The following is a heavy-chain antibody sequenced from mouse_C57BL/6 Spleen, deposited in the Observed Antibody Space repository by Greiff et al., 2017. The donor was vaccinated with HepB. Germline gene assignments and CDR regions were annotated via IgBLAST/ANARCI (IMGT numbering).Heavy chain of an antibody. CDR2: IYPGDGDT. CDR1: GYAFSSYW. V-gene: IGHV1-80*01. Sequence: QVQLKESGAELVKPGASVKISCKASGYAFSSYWLNWVKQRPGKGLEWIGQIYPGDGDTNYNGKFKGKATLTADKSSSTAYMQISSLTSEDSAVYFCARGSFYYYGSSYGFAYWGQGTLVTVSA. D-gene: IGHD1-1*01. CDR3: ARGSFYYYGSSYGFAY. J-gene: IGHJ3*01.